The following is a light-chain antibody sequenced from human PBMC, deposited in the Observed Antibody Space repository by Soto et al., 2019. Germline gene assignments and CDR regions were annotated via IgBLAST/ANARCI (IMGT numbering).Light chain of an antibody. V-gene: IGLV3-21*02. J-gene: IGLJ2*01. Sequence: SYELTQPPSVSVAPGQTARITCEGNNIGHRSVHWYQQRPGQAPVLVVYADSDGPSGIPERFSGSKSGTSATLGITGLQTGDEAIYYCGTWDSSLSAGVVFGGGTKLTVL. CDR3: GTWDSSLSAGVV. CDR1: NIGHRS. CDR2: ADS.